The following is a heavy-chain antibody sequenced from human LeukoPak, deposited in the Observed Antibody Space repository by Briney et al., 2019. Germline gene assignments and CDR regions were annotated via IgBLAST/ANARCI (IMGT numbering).Heavy chain of an antibody. Sequence: PGGSLRLSCAASGFTFSTHWMHWVRQAPGMGLVWVSRINGDGSDTSYADSVKGRFTISRDNSKNTLYLQMNSLRAEDTAVYYCARGQGNYYDSSGFDYWGQGTLVTVSS. CDR1: GFTFSTHW. CDR2: INGDGSDT. J-gene: IGHJ4*02. D-gene: IGHD3-22*01. CDR3: ARGQGNYYDSSGFDY. V-gene: IGHV3-74*01.